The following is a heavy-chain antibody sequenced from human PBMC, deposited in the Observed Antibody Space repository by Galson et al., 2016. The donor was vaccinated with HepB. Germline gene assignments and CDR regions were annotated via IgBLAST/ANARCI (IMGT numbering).Heavy chain of an antibody. Sequence: SVKVSCKASGYTFTNYYIHWVRQAPGQGPEWMGMLNPSDGRTKFAQMFQGRVTMTSDTPTSIASMELSSLRSDDTAVYYCARDACIFGVCHTDHWGQGTLVIVSS. V-gene: IGHV1-46*01. CDR3: ARDACIFGVCHTDH. D-gene: IGHD3-3*01. J-gene: IGHJ4*02. CDR2: LNPSDGRT. CDR1: GYTFTNYY.